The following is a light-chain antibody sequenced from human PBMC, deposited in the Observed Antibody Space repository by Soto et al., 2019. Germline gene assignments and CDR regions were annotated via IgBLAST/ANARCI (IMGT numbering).Light chain of an antibody. CDR1: QSISTR. CDR2: DAS. Sequence: DIQVTQSPSILSASVGDRLTITCRTSQSISTRLAWYQQTPGKAPKILIYDASSLESGVPSRFSGSESGTEFTLTISSLKPDDFATYYCLQYNSYWTFGQGTKVDIK. CDR3: LQYNSYWT. J-gene: IGKJ1*01. V-gene: IGKV1-5*01.